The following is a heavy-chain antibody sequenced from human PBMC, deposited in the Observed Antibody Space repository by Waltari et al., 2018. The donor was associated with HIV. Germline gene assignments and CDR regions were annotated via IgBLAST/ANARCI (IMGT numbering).Heavy chain of an antibody. CDR3: ARDPMYYYDSSGSV. Sequence: QVQLQESGPGLVKPSQTLSLTCTVSGGSISSGSYYWSWLRQPAGKGLEWIGRIYTSGSTNYNPSLKSRVTISVDTSKNQFSLKLSSVTAADTAVYYCARDPMYYYDSSGSVWGQGTLVTVSS. J-gene: IGHJ4*02. CDR1: GGSISSGSYY. V-gene: IGHV4-61*02. CDR2: IYTSGST. D-gene: IGHD3-22*01.